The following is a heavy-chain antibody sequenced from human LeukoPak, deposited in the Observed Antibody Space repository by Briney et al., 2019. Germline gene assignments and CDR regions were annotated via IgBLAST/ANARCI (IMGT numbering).Heavy chain of an antibody. J-gene: IGHJ4*02. CDR1: GFIFSDYG. V-gene: IGHV3-30*18. CDR3: AKDSSDYYFDY. Sequence: GGSLRLSCAASGFIFSDYGMHWVRQAPGKGLEWVAVISYDGSLKYCADSVKGRFTISRDNSKNTLYLQMNSLRADDTAVYYCAKDSSDYYFDYWGQGTLVTVSS. CDR2: ISYDGSLK. D-gene: IGHD3-22*01.